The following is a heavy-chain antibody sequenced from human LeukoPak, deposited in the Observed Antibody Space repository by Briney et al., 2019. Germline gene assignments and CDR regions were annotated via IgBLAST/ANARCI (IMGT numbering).Heavy chain of an antibody. V-gene: IGHV3-23*01. J-gene: IGHJ5*02. CDR3: ARDGTLFGFDP. Sequence: PGGSLRLSCAASGFTFAGYAMTWVRQAPGKGLEWVSLISGSGGSTYYADSVKGRFTISRDNSKNTLYLQMNSLRTEDTALYYCARDGTLFGFDPWGQGTLVTVSS. CDR1: GFTFAGYA. D-gene: IGHD1-1*01. CDR2: ISGSGGST.